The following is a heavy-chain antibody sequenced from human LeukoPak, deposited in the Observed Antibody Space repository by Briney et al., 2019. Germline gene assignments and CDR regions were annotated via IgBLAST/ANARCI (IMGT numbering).Heavy chain of an antibody. V-gene: IGHV1-2*02. J-gene: IGHJ6*03. Sequence: ASVKGSCKASGYTFNGYYMHWVRQAPGQGLEWMGWINPNSGGTNYAQKFQGRVTMTRDTSISTAYMELSRLRSDDTAVYYCARVEWDYYYMDVWGKGTTVTVSS. D-gene: IGHD1-26*01. CDR3: ARVEWDYYYMDV. CDR2: INPNSGGT. CDR1: GYTFNGYY.